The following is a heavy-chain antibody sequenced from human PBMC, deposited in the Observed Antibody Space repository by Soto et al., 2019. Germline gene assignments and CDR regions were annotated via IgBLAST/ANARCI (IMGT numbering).Heavy chain of an antibody. CDR2: FYYNGIT. V-gene: IGHV4-61*08. CDR1: GGSVSSGAYY. Sequence: SETLSLTCTVSGGSVSSGAYYWNWVRQPPGKGLEWIGYFYYNGITNYNPSLKSRVTISVDSSKNQFSLNLNSVTSADTAVYYCARWFDPWGQGTLVTVS. CDR3: ARWFDP. J-gene: IGHJ5*01.